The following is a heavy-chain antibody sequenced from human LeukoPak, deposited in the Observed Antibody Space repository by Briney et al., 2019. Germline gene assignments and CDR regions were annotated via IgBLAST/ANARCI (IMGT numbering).Heavy chain of an antibody. CDR3: ARGSMIVVVTPIDAFDI. V-gene: IGHV1-8*02. CDR2: MNPNSGNT. D-gene: IGHD3-22*01. J-gene: IGHJ3*02. CDR1: GYTFTDYY. Sequence: ASVKVSCKASGYTFTDYYMHWVRQATGQGLEWMGWMNPNSGNTGYAQKFQGRVTMTRNTSISTAYMELSSLRSEDTAVYYCARGSMIVVVTPIDAFDIWGQGTMVTVSS.